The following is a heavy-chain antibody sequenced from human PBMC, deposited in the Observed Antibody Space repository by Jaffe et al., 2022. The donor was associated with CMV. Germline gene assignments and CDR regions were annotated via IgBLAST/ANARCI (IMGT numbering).Heavy chain of an antibody. Sequence: QVQLVQSGAEVKKPGASVKVSCKASGYTFTSYDINWVRQATGQGLEWMGWMNPNSGNTGYAQKFQGRVTMTRNTSISTAYMELSSLRSEDTAVYYCARALRYCSSTSCYPHGAADWGQGTLVTVSS. J-gene: IGHJ4*02. CDR2: MNPNSGNT. D-gene: IGHD2-2*01. CDR1: GYTFTSYD. V-gene: IGHV1-8*01. CDR3: ARALRYCSSTSCYPHGAAD.